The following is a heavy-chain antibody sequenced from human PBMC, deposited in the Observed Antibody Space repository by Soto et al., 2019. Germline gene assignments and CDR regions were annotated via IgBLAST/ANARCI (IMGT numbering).Heavy chain of an antibody. CDR3: ARVRAIFGVVISWAYY. J-gene: IGHJ4*02. Sequence: QVQLVQSGAEVKKPGASVKVSCKASGYTFTSYGISWVRQAPGQGLEWMGWISAYNGNTNYAQKLQGRVTMTTDTSTSTAYMELRSLRSDETAVYYCARVRAIFGVVISWAYYWGQGTLVTVSS. CDR1: GYTFTSYG. CDR2: ISAYNGNT. D-gene: IGHD3-3*01. V-gene: IGHV1-18*01.